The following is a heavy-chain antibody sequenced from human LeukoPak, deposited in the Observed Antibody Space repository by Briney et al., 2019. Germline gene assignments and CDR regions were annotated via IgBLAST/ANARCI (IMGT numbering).Heavy chain of an antibody. CDR2: INPNSGGT. CDR3: ARASTPRVIASFDY. V-gene: IGHV1-2*02. D-gene: IGHD2-21*01. J-gene: IGHJ4*02. Sequence: ASVKVSCKASGYTFTGYYMHWVRQAPGQGLEWMGWINPNSGGTNYAQKFQGRVTMTRDTSISTAYMELSRLRSDDTAVYYCARASTPRVIASFDYWGQGSLVTVSS. CDR1: GYTFTGYY.